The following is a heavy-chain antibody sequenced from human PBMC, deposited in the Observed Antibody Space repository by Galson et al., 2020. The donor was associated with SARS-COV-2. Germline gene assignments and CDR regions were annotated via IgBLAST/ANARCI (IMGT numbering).Heavy chain of an antibody. J-gene: IGHJ5*02. Sequence: GGSLRLSCSASGFIFSDYAMHWVRQTPVKGLEYVSAISSNGGTSFYADSVNGRFTMSRDNSRNMFYLQMTALRPEDTAFYYCLSYSSTRQNHWGQGTLVTVSS. CDR1: GFIFSDYA. D-gene: IGHD2-2*01. CDR2: ISSNGGTS. CDR3: LSYSSTRQNH. V-gene: IGHV3-64D*06.